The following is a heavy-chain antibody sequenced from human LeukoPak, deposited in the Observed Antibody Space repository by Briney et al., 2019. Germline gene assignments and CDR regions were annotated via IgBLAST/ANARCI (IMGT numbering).Heavy chain of an antibody. CDR3: ARVGFGGYSYGYVDF. CDR1: GGSFSGYY. Sequence: PSETLSLTCAVYGGSFSGYYWSWIRQPPGKGLEWIGEINHSGSTNYNPSLKSRVTISVDTSKNQFSLRLSSVTAADTAVYYCARVGFGGYSYGYVDFWGQGTLVTVSS. J-gene: IGHJ4*02. D-gene: IGHD5-18*01. CDR2: INHSGST. V-gene: IGHV4-34*01.